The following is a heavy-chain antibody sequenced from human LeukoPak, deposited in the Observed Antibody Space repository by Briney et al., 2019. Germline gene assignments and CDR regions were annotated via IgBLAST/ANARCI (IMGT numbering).Heavy chain of an antibody. J-gene: IGHJ4*02. Sequence: PGRSLRLSCAASGFTFSSYAMHWVRQAPGKGLEWVAVISYDGSNKYYADSVKGRFTISRDNSKNTLYLQMNSLRAEDTAVYYCARAWMDIAMVSPPFDYWGQGTLVTVSS. CDR2: ISYDGSNK. D-gene: IGHD5-18*01. CDR1: GFTFSSYA. CDR3: ARAWMDIAMVSPPFDY. V-gene: IGHV3-30-3*01.